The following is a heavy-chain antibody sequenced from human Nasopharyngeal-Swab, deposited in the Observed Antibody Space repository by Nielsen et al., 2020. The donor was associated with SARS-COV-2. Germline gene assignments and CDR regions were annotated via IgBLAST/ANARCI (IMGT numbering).Heavy chain of an antibody. CDR1: GFTISRYW. CDR2: LHSDGSGT. D-gene: IGHD5-24*01. V-gene: IGHV3-74*01. Sequence: GESLKISCAASGFTISRYWMLWVRHAPGKGLVWVSRLHSDGSGTTYADSVRGRFTISRGNAKNTLYLQMNSLRAEDTAVYYCARGGDGYSMDYWGQGTLVTVSS. CDR3: ARGGDGYSMDY. J-gene: IGHJ4*02.